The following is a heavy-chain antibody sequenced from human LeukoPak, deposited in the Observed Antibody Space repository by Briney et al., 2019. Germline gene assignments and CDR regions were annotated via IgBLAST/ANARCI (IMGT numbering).Heavy chain of an antibody. V-gene: IGHV3-66*01. CDR3: ASSPPGAVRGVITRDY. D-gene: IGHD3-10*01. Sequence: GGSLRLSCAASGFTFSNAWMSWVRQAPGKGLEWVSVIYSGGSTYYADSVKGRFTISRDNSKNTLYLQMNSLRAEDTAVYYCASSPPGAVRGVITRDYWGQGTLVTVSS. J-gene: IGHJ4*02. CDR2: IYSGGST. CDR1: GFTFSNAW.